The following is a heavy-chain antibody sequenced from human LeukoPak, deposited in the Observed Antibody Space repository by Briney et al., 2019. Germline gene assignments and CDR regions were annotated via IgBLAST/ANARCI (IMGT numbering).Heavy chain of an antibody. J-gene: IGHJ6*03. CDR3: AKALGTYYMDV. CDR2: IRFDGNNK. V-gene: IGHV3-30*02. CDR1: GFAFTSYG. Sequence: GGSPRLSCAASGFAFTSYGMHWVRQAPGKGLEWVAFIRFDGNNKYYADSVKGRFTISRDNSKNTVYLQMNSLRPQDTAVYSCAKALGTYYMDVWGNGTTVTVSS.